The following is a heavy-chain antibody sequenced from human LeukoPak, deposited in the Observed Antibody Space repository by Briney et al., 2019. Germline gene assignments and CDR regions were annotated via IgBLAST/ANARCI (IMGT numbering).Heavy chain of an antibody. V-gene: IGHV4-61*02. CDR3: ARASVDP. Sequence: SETLSLTCTVSGGSISSSSYYWSWIRQPAGKGLEWIGRIYTSGSTNYNPSLKSRVTMSVDTSKNQFSLKLSSVTAADTAVYYCARASVDPWGQGTLVTVSS. CDR1: GGSISSSSYY. J-gene: IGHJ5*02. CDR2: IYTSGST.